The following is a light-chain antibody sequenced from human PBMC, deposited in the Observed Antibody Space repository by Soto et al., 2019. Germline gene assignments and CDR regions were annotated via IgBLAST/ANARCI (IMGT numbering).Light chain of an antibody. CDR2: ANS. CDR3: QSYDSSLSGSYV. J-gene: IGLJ1*01. V-gene: IGLV1-40*01. Sequence: QSVLTQPPSVSGAPGQRVTISCTGSSSNIGAGYDVHWYQQLPGTAPKLLMYANSNRPSGVPDRFSGSKSGTSASLAITGLQAEDEADYYCQSYDSSLSGSYVFGTGTKVTVL. CDR1: SSNIGAGYD.